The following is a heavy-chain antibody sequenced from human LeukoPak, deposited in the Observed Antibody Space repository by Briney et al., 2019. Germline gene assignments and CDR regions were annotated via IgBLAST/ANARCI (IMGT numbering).Heavy chain of an antibody. CDR1: GGSFSGYY. J-gene: IGHJ4*02. V-gene: IGHV4-34*01. CDR3: ARGGYYDSSGSYDY. CDR2: INHSGST. Sequence: SETLALTCAVDGGSFSGYYWSWIRQPPGKGLEWIGEINHSGSTNYNPSLKSRVTISVDTSKNQFSLKLSSVTAADTAVYYCARGGYYDSSGSYDYWGQGTLVTVSS. D-gene: IGHD3-22*01.